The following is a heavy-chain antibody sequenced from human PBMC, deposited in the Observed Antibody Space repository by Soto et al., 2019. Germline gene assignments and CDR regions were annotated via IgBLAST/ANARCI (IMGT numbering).Heavy chain of an antibody. J-gene: IGHJ3*02. D-gene: IGHD1-1*01. CDR2: MSHSGGT. V-gene: IGHV4-34*01. CDR1: GGFVSSGSYY. CDR3: ARVERGTVTTVVDAFDI. Sequence: QVQLQQWGAGLLKPSETLSLTCAVYGGFVSSGSYYWSWIRQPPGKGLEWIGEMSHSGGTHFNPSLKSRVTISVDTSKNQFSLRMSSVTAADTALYYCARVERGTVTTVVDAFDIWVPGTMVTVSS.